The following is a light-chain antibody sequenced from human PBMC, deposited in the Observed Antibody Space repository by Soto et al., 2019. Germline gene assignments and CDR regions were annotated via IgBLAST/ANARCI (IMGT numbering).Light chain of an antibody. V-gene: IGLV2-14*01. CDR1: SSDVGGYNY. Sequence: QSALTQPASVSGSPGQSITISCTGTSSDVGGYNYVAWYQQHPGKAPKLMISEVTDRPSGVSNRFSGSKSGNTASLTISGLQAEDEADYYCSSYTSSSTYVFGPGTKVTGL. CDR2: EVT. CDR3: SSYTSSSTYV. J-gene: IGLJ1*01.